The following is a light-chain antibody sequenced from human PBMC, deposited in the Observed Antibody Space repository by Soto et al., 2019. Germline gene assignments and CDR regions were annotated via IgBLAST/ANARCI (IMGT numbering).Light chain of an antibody. V-gene: IGLV2-23*01. CDR2: EDS. CDR1: SSDVGSYNL. CDR3: CSFAGSVL. J-gene: IGLJ2*01. Sequence: QSALTQPASVSGSPGQSITISCTGTSSDVGSYNLVPWYQQHPGKAPKLMIYEDSKRPSGVSNRFSGSKSGNTASLTISGLQAEDEADYYCCSFAGSVLFGGGTKLTVL.